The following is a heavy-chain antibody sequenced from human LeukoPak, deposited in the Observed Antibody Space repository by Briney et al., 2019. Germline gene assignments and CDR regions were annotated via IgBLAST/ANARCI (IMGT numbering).Heavy chain of an antibody. CDR3: ARDLGIAVAGNWFDP. CDR1: GGTFSSYT. V-gene: IGHV1-69*04. Sequence: SVKVSCKASGGTFSSYTISWVRHAPGQGLEWKGRIIPILGIANYAQKFQGRVTITADKSTSTAYMELSSLRSEDTAVYYCARDLGIAVAGNWFDPWGQGTLVTVSS. D-gene: IGHD6-19*01. CDR2: IIPILGIA. J-gene: IGHJ5*02.